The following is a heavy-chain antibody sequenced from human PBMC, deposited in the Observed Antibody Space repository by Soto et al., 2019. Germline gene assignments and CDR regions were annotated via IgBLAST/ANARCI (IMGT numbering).Heavy chain of an antibody. D-gene: IGHD3-3*01. V-gene: IGHV3-23*01. CDR2: ISGSGGST. CDR1: GFTFSSYA. Sequence: EVQLLESGGGLVQPGGSLRLSCAASGFTFSSYAMSWVRQAPGKGLEWVSAISGSGGSTYYADSVKGRFTISRDNSKNTLYLQMNNLKAEDTAVYYYAKGGRFLECLLLFAYWGQGTLVTVSS. J-gene: IGHJ4*02. CDR3: AKGGRFLECLLLFAY.